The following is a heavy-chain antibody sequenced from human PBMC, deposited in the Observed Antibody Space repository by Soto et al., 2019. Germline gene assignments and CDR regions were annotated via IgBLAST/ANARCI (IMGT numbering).Heavy chain of an antibody. V-gene: IGHV4-30-4*02. CDR2: IYYSGST. D-gene: IGHD4-17*01. CDR1: GGSISSGDYY. CDR3: AKEAGDYPTYSFDY. J-gene: IGHJ4*02. Sequence: ASDTLSLTCTVSGGSISSGDYYWSWIRQPPGKGLEWIGYIYYSGSTYYNPSLKSRVTISVDTSKNQFSLKLTSVTAADTAVHYCAKEAGDYPTYSFDYWGQATLVTASS.